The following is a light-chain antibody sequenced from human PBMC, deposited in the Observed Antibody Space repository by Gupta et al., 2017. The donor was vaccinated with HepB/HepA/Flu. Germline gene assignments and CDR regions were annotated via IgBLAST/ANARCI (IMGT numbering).Light chain of an antibody. V-gene: IGLV3-25*03. CDR3: QSADSSGTYVV. J-gene: IGLJ2*01. Sequence: SYELTQPPSVPVAPGQTARSTCSGDALPNQYAYWYQQKPGQAPVLVIYNDSERPAGIPERFSGSSSGTTVTLTISGVQAEDEADYYCQSADSSGTYVVFGGGTKLTVL. CDR2: NDS. CDR1: ALPNQY.